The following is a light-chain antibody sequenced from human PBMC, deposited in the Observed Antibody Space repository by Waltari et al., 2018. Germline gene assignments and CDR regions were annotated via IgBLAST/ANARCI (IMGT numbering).Light chain of an antibody. J-gene: IGLJ3*02. CDR2: KDT. CDR1: ALPKQY. V-gene: IGLV3-25*01. CDR3: LSADSSGTSKV. Sequence: SYELKQPPSVSVSPGQTARITCSGDALPKQYAFWYQQKPCQAPVLIIDKDTQRPSGIPERFSGSSSGTTVTMTISGVQAEDEADYYCLSADSSGTSKVFGGGTKLTVL.